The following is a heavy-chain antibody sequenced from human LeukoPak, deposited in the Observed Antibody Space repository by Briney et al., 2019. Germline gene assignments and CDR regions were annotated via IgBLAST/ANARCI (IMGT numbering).Heavy chain of an antibody. J-gene: IGHJ4*02. CDR1: GGSFSGYY. CDR3: ARAPSSLGIPEGSFDY. Sequence: TLSLTCAVYGGSFSGYYWSWIRQPPGKGLEWIGEINHSGSTNYNPSLKSRVTISVDTSKNQFSLKLSSVTAADTAVYYCARAPSSLGIPEGSFDYWGQGTLVTVSS. D-gene: IGHD6-6*01. CDR2: INHSGST. V-gene: IGHV4-34*01.